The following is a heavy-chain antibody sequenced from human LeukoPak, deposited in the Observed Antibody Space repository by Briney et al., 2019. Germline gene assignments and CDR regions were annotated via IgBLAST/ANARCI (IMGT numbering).Heavy chain of an antibody. J-gene: IGHJ5*02. V-gene: IGHV4-39*07. CDR3: ARVDRTERPYCGGDCYSGNWFDP. Sequence: SETLSLTCTVSGGSISSSSYYWGWIRQPPGKGLEWIGSIYYSGSTYYNPSLKSRVTISVDTSKNQFSLKLSSVTAADTAVYYCARVDRTERPYCGGDCYSGNWFDPWGQGTLVTVSS. D-gene: IGHD2-21*02. CDR2: IYYSGST. CDR1: GGSISSSSYY.